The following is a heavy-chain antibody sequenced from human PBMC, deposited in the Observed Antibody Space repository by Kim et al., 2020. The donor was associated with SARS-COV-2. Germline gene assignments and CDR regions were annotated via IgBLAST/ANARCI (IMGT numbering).Heavy chain of an antibody. Sequence: GGSLRLSCAASGFTFSSYGMHWVRQAPGKGLEWVAVIWYDGSNKYYADSVKGRFTISRDNSKNTLYLQMNSLRAEDTAVYYCARGGQQLVPFPFDYWGQGTLVTVSS. D-gene: IGHD6-13*01. CDR1: GFTFSSYG. CDR2: IWYDGSNK. V-gene: IGHV3-33*01. J-gene: IGHJ4*02. CDR3: ARGGQQLVPFPFDY.